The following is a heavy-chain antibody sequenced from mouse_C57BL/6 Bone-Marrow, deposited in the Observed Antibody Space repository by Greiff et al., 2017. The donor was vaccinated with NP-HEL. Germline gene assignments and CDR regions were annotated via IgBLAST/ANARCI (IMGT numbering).Heavy chain of an antibody. Sequence: QVTLKESGPGILQPSQTLSLTCSFSGFSLSTFGMGVGWIRQPSGKGLEWLAHIWWDDDKYKNTALKSRLTISKDTSKNQVFLKVANVDTADTATYYCARAQLGPYYFDYWGQGTTLTVSS. CDR3: ARAQLGPYYFDY. CDR1: GFSLSTFGMG. D-gene: IGHD4-1*02. CDR2: IWWDDDK. V-gene: IGHV8-8*01. J-gene: IGHJ2*01.